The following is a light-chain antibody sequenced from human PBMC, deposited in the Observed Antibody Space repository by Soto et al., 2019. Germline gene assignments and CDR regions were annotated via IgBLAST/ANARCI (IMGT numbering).Light chain of an antibody. J-gene: IGKJ2*01. Sequence: DIQMTQSPSSLSAAFGDRVTITCRASQSLTTYLNWYQHRPGKAPSLLIYGVSSLQSGVPSRFSGSGSGTEFVLTIHSLQPEDFATYYCQQSYRTPYTFGQGTKLEIK. CDR1: QSLTTY. V-gene: IGKV1-39*01. CDR2: GVS. CDR3: QQSYRTPYT.